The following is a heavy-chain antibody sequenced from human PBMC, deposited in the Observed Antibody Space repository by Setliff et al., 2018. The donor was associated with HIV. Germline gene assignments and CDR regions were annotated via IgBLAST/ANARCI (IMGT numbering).Heavy chain of an antibody. V-gene: IGHV1-2*06. CDR2: INPNSGGT. CDR3: ATKVYCTNGVCLDAFDL. CDR1: GYTFTGYF. D-gene: IGHD2-8*01. Sequence: ASVKVSCKASGYTFTGYFIHWVRQAPGQGLEWMGRINPNSGGTNHAQKFQGRVTMTRDTSSSTAYMELSRLRSDDTAVYYCATKVYCTNGVCLDAFDLWGQGTMVTVS. J-gene: IGHJ3*01.